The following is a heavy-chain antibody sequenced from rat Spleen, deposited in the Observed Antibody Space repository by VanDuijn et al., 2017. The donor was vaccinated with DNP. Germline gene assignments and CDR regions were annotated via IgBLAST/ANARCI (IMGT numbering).Heavy chain of an antibody. CDR2: ISASGGST. V-gene: IGHV5-19*01. Sequence: EVQLVEPGGGLVQPGRSLKLSCAASGFTFSYYGMAWVRQPPQKGLEWVASISASGGSTSYRDSVKGRFTISRDNAKSTLYPQMDSLRSEDTATYYCATSSYYGYDYGFAYWGQGTLVTVSS. D-gene: IGHD1-7*01. CDR3: ATSSYYGYDYGFAY. CDR1: GFTFSYYG. J-gene: IGHJ3*01.